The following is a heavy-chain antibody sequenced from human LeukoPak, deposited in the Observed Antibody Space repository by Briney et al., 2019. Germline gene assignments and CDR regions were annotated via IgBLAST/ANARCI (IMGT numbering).Heavy chain of an antibody. CDR3: ARETVGLDY. CDR1: VFTFRNYN. D-gene: IGHD4-17*01. CDR2: ISDGSSTI. J-gene: IGHJ4*02. Sequence: GGSLRLSCAASVFTFRNYNLNWVSQAPGKGLEWVSYISDGSSTIYYAEAVRGRFTISRDNPKNSLYLQINSLRDEDTAVYYCARETVGLDYWGQGTLVTVSS. V-gene: IGHV3-48*02.